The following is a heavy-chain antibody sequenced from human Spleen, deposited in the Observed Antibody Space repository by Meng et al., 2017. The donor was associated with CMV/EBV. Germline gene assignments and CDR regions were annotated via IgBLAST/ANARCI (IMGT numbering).Heavy chain of an antibody. CDR2: ISGSSSYM. D-gene: IGHD2-8*01. Sequence: LSCAVSGFTFSTYTLNWVRQAPGKGLEWVSLISGSSSYMDYADSVKGRFTISRDNAKNSLYLQMNNLRAEDTAVYYCATELVHALDHWGQGALVTVSS. V-gene: IGHV3-21*01. CDR3: ATELVHALDH. J-gene: IGHJ4*02. CDR1: GFTFSTYT.